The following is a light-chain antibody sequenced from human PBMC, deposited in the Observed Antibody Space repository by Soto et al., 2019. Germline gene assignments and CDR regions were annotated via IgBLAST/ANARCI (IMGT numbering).Light chain of an antibody. CDR1: TGAVTSGHW. CDR2: DIS. V-gene: IGLV7-46*01. J-gene: IGLJ3*02. Sequence: QSVLTQAPSLTVSPGGTVTVTCGSSTGAVTSGHWHYWFQQKPGQAPRTLIYDISSKHSWTPARFSGSLLGGKAALTLSGAQPEDEAEYYCLLSYSGAWVFGGGTKLTVL. CDR3: LLSYSGAWV.